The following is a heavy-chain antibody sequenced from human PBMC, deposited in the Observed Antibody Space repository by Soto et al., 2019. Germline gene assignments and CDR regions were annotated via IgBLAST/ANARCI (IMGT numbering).Heavy chain of an antibody. D-gene: IGHD3-3*01. CDR1: GGSIVSYY. V-gene: IGHV4-59*08. Sequence: QVQLQESGPGLVKPSETLSLTCSVSGGSIVSYYWSWIRQHPGKGLEWIGYIYYSGISNYNPSLKSRVTISVDTSKNQSSLKLSSVTAADTAVYYCARGGWRQIDYWGQGTLVTVSS. CDR3: ARGGWRQIDY. CDR2: IYYSGIS. J-gene: IGHJ4*02.